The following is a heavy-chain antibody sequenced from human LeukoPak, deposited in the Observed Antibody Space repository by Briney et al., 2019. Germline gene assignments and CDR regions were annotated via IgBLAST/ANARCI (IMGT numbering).Heavy chain of an antibody. CDR2: INHSGST. V-gene: IGHV4-34*01. CDR1: GGSIY. J-gene: IGHJ4*02. Sequence: SETLSLTCTVSGGSIYWAWIRQTPGKGLEWIGEINHSGSTNYNPSLKSRVTISVDTSKNQFSLKLSSVTTADTAVYYCASGPAGHFDYWGQGTLVTISS. D-gene: IGHD2-2*01. CDR3: ASGPAGHFDY.